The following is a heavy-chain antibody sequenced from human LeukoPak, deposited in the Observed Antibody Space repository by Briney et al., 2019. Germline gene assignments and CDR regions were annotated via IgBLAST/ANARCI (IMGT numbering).Heavy chain of an antibody. CDR1: GLSFSNYW. Sequence: GGSLRLSCEVSGLSFSNYWMHWVRQAPGKGLEFVSAITSNGGSTYYANSVKGRFTISRDNSKNTLYLQMGSLRAEDTAVYYCARGTIFGVYYMDAWGKGTTVTVSS. CDR2: ITSNGGST. J-gene: IGHJ6*03. V-gene: IGHV3-64*01. D-gene: IGHD3-3*01. CDR3: ARGTIFGVYYMDA.